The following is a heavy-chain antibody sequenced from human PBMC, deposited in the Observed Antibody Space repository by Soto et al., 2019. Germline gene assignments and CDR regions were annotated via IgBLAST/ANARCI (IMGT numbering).Heavy chain of an antibody. CDR1: GGAISSGGYY. CDR3: ARVGILATTNCYDP. D-gene: IGHD5-12*01. J-gene: IGHJ5*02. Sequence: PSETLSLTCTVSGGAISSGGYYWSWIRQHPRKYPASIGYIYYRACTYYNPSLNSQVTISVDTSKNHFSLKLSSVTAADTAVYYSARVGILATTNCYDPWGQGTLVTVSS. CDR2: IYYRACT. V-gene: IGHV4-31*01.